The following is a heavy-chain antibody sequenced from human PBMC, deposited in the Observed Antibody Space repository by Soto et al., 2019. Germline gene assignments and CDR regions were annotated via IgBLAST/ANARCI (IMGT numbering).Heavy chain of an antibody. CDR1: GFTFSSYW. CDR3: ARGDFWSGYPWFAFDI. J-gene: IGHJ3*02. D-gene: IGHD3-3*01. CDR2: IKQDGSEK. V-gene: IGHV3-7*05. Sequence: EVQLVESGGGLVQPGGSLRLSCAASGFTFSSYWMSWVRQAPGKGLEWVANIKQDGSEKYYVDSVKGRFTISRDNAKNSLYLQMNSLRAEDTAVHYCARGDFWSGYPWFAFDIWGQGTMVTVSS.